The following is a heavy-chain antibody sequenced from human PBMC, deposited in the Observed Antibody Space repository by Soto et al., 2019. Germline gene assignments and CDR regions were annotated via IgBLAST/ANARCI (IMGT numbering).Heavy chain of an antibody. CDR2: INSDGSST. CDR1: GFTFSSYW. V-gene: IGHV3-74*01. D-gene: IGHD2-15*01. Sequence: GGSLRLSCAASGFTFSSYWMHWVRQAPGKGLVWVSRINSDGSSTSYADSVKGRFTISRDNAKNTLYLQMNSLRAEDTAVYYCARENRSPGYCSGGSCYGTNYYYGMDVWGQGPTVTVSS. J-gene: IGHJ6*02. CDR3: ARENRSPGYCSGGSCYGTNYYYGMDV.